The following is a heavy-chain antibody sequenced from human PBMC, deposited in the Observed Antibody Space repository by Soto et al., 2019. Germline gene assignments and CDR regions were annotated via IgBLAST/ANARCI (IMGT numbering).Heavy chain of an antibody. CDR3: ARGQGGVVATH. Sequence: QVQLQQWGAGLLKPSETLSLNCAVNGGSLSHYYWSWIRQPPGKGLEWIGEIKGDGSTNYSPSLKSRAPISSDTSNNQFSLRLYAVTAADKGVYYCARGQGGVVATHWDQGTLVTVSS. CDR2: IKGDGST. V-gene: IGHV4-34*01. J-gene: IGHJ4*02. CDR1: GGSLSHYY. D-gene: IGHD5-12*01.